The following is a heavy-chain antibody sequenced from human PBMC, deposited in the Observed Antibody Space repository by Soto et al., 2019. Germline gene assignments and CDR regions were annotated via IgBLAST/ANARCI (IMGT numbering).Heavy chain of an antibody. Sequence: GESLKISCQASGYSFTAYWITWVRQMPGKGLEWMATIDPSDSYVDYSPSFRGHVTFSVDRSITTVYLQWNSLKASDSAMYFCTRRASSSFYHFDFSGPRALVTVSS. J-gene: IGHJ4*02. CDR2: IDPSDSYV. CDR3: TRRASSSFYHFDF. CDR1: GYSFTAYW. V-gene: IGHV5-10-1*01. D-gene: IGHD2-2*01.